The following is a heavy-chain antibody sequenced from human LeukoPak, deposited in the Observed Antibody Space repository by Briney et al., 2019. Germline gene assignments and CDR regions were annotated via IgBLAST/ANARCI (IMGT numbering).Heavy chain of an antibody. CDR3: AREGSNSGTNWFDP. Sequence: SETLSLTCAVSDYSITSDYYWGWIRQPPGKGLEWIGSIYHSGSTYYNPSLKSRVTISVDTSKNQFSLKLTSVTAADTAVYYCAREGSNSGTNWFDPWGRGTLVTVSS. V-gene: IGHV4-38-2*02. CDR2: IYHSGST. J-gene: IGHJ5*02. CDR1: DYSITSDYY. D-gene: IGHD3-10*01.